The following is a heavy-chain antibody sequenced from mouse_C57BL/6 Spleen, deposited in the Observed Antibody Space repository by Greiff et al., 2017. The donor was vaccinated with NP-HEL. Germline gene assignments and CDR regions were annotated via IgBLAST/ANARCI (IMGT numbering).Heavy chain of an antibody. CDR2: INPSSGYT. D-gene: IGHD4-1*01. CDR3: AELTGTYNYFDY. J-gene: IGHJ2*01. CDR1: GYTFTSYT. Sequence: VQLQQSGAELARPGASVKMSCKASGYTFTSYTMHWVKQRPGQGLEWIGYINPSSGYTKYNQKFKDKATLTADNSSSTAYMQLSSLTSEDSAGYYCAELTGTYNYFDYWGQGTTLTVSS. V-gene: IGHV1-4*01.